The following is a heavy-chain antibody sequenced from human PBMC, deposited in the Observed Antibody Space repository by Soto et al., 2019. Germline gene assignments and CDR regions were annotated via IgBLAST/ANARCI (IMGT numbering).Heavy chain of an antibody. J-gene: IGHJ5*02. Sequence: PGGSLRLSCAASGFTFSSYAMSWVRQAPGKGLEWVSAISGSGGSTYYADSVKGRFTISRDNSKNTLYLQMNSLRAEDTAVYYCARDRYDILTGTPGGNWFDPWGQGTLVTVSS. CDR3: ARDRYDILTGTPGGNWFDP. CDR1: GFTFSSYA. CDR2: ISGSGGST. D-gene: IGHD3-9*01. V-gene: IGHV3-23*01.